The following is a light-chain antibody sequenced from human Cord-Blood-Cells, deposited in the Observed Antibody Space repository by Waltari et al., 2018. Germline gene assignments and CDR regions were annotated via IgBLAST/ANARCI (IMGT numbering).Light chain of an antibody. Sequence: QSALTQPASVSGSPGQSITISCTGTSSDVGSYNLVSWYQQHPGKAPKLMIYEGSTRPPGVSNRCSGSKSGNTASLTIAGLQAEDEADYYCCSYAGSSTWVFGGGTKLTVL. J-gene: IGLJ3*02. CDR3: CSYAGSSTWV. CDR2: EGS. CDR1: SSDVGSYNL. V-gene: IGLV2-23*01.